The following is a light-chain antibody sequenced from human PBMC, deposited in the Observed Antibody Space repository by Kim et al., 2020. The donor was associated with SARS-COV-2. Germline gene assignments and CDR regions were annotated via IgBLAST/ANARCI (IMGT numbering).Light chain of an antibody. CDR1: SSNIGSNY. CDR2: RNN. J-gene: IGLJ2*01. CDR3: AAWDDSLRVV. Sequence: PGQRVTISCSGSSSNIGSNYVYWYQQFPGTAPKLLIYRNNQRPSGVPDRFSGSKSGTSASLAISGLRSEDEAHYYCAAWDDSLRVVFGGGTQLTVL. V-gene: IGLV1-47*01.